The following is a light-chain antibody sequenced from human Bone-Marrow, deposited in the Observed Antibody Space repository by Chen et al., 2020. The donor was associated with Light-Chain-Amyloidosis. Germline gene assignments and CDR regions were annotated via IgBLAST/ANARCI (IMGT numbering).Light chain of an antibody. CDR3: SSFTSSSSYV. CDR1: SGDVGTYNY. V-gene: IGLV2-14*01. J-gene: IGLJ1*01. CDR2: AVS. Sequence: QSALTQPASVSGSPGQSITIPCTGTSGDVGTYNYVSWYKQHPGKAPKVMIYAVSNRPSGVSNRFSGSKSGNTASLTISGLQAEDEADYYCSSFTSSSSYVFGPGTKVTVL.